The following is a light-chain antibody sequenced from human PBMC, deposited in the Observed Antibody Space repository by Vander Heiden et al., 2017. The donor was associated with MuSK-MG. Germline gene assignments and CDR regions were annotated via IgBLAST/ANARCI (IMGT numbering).Light chain of an antibody. J-gene: IGKJ3*01. Sequence: DIQMTQYPSSLSASVGDRVTITCRAGQSVFSYFNWYQQKPGKAPKLLIYAASTLQAAVPSRFSGSGSGTNVSLTISSLQPEDSATYYCQQSYSELTFTFGPGTTVEIK. V-gene: IGKV1-39*01. CDR2: AAS. CDR3: QQSYSELTFT. CDR1: QSVFSY.